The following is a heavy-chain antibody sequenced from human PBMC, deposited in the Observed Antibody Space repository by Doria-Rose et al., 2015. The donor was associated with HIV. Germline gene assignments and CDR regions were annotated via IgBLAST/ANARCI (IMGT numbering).Heavy chain of an antibody. V-gene: IGHV2-26*01. CDR3: AGIKSSRWYHKYYFDF. D-gene: IGHD6-13*01. CDR1: GVSLSSPGMG. Sequence: VTLKESGPVLVKPTETLTLTCTVSGVSLSSPGMGVSWIRQPPGKALEWLANTFSDDERSYNSTLKSRLTISRGTSKRQVVLTMTDMDPVDTATYYCAGIKSSRWYHKYYFDFWGQGALVIVSA. CDR2: TFSDDER. J-gene: IGHJ4*02.